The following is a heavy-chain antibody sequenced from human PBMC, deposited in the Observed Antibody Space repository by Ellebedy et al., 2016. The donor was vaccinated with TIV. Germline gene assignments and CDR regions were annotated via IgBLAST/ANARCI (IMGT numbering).Heavy chain of an antibody. J-gene: IGHJ6*02. D-gene: IGHD5-24*01. V-gene: IGHV3-53*01. CDR1: GFTVSGNY. Sequence: PGGSLRLSCAGSGFTVSGNYMTWVRQAPGKGLEWVSVIYGGGRTSYADSVKGGFTNCRDTSKNTLWLQMNSLRAEDTAVYYCARGRDDYNYGMDVWGQGTTVTVSS. CDR3: ARGRDDYNYGMDV. CDR2: IYGGGRT.